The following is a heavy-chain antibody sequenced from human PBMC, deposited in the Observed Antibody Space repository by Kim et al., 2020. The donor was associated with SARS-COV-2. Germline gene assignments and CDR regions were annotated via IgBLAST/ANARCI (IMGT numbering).Heavy chain of an antibody. D-gene: IGHD1-7*01. Sequence: ATAVKGRFTISRDNSKNALYLQMNMLRAEDPAVYYCAKAKLELRSGLDYWGQGTLVTVSS. CDR3: AKAKLELRSGLDY. V-gene: IGHV3-23*01. J-gene: IGHJ4*02.